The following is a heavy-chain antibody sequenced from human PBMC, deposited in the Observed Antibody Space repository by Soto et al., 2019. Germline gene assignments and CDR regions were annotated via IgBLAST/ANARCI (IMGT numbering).Heavy chain of an antibody. D-gene: IGHD6-19*01. CDR2: ISSGGTTT. CDR3: AREGGSIGGWFGRKFDS. J-gene: IGHJ4*02. Sequence: QSGGSLRLSCAASGFTFSTHAMSWVRQAPGKGLEWVSSISSGGTTTFYAASVEGRFTISRDKSKNTLYLQMNSLRADDTAVYYCAREGGSIGGWFGRKFDSWGQGTQVTVYS. CDR1: GFTFSTHA. V-gene: IGHV3-23*01.